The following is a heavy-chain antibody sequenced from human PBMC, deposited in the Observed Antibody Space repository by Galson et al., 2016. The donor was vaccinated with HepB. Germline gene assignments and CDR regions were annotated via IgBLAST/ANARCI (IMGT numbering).Heavy chain of an antibody. J-gene: IGHJ2*01. CDR2: VYRGGDT. Sequence: SLRLSCAASGFTFSNYNMTWVRQAPGKGLEWVSIVYRGGDTFYADSVQGRFTVSSDRSKNTLSLQMNSLRPEDTAVYYCARGGVFSTTWYATWYFDLWGRGTLVTVSS. CDR3: ARGGVFSTTWYATWYFDL. CDR1: GFTFSNYN. V-gene: IGHV3-53*01. D-gene: IGHD6-13*01.